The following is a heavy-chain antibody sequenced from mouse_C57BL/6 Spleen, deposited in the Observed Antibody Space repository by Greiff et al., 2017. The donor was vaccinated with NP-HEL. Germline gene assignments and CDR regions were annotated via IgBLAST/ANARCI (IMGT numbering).Heavy chain of an antibody. CDR1: GFTFSDYG. Sequence: DVMLVESGGGLVKPGGSLKLSCAASGFTFSDYGMHWVRQAPEKGLEWVAYISSGSSTIYYADTVKGRFTISRDNAKNTLFLQMTSLRSEDTAMYYCARDYSNHGAMDYWGQGTSVTVSS. V-gene: IGHV5-17*01. CDR2: ISSGSSTI. J-gene: IGHJ4*01. CDR3: ARDYSNHGAMDY. D-gene: IGHD2-5*01.